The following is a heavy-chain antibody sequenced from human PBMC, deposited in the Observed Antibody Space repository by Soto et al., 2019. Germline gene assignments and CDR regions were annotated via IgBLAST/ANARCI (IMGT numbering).Heavy chain of an antibody. J-gene: IGHJ6*02. D-gene: IGHD1-20*01. V-gene: IGHV4-61*08. CDR3: ARTRDNNINYYYALDV. CDR1: GGSISSTAHY. Sequence: PSETLSLTCTVSGGSISSTAHYWNWIRQSPGKGLEWIGFVYYSGITNYSPSLKSRVTISLDTSKDQFSLRLTSATAADTAVYYCARTRDNNINYYYALDVWGQGTTVTVSS. CDR2: VYYSGIT.